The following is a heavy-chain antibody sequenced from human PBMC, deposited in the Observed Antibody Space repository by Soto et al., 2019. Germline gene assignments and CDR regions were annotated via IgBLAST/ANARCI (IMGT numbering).Heavy chain of an antibody. J-gene: IGHJ4*02. V-gene: IGHV1-18*01. CDR2: ISTYNGNT. CDR1: HYNFTNYA. CDR3: ARMISSAAGL. D-gene: IGHD3-16*01. Sequence: QVHLVQSGTEVKKPGASVRLSCETSHYNFTNYAITWVRQAPGPGLEWAGWISTYNGNTNSAQNLQGRVTMTTDTSTGTAYMDLRALRADDTAIYYCARMISSAAGLWGQGALVTVSS.